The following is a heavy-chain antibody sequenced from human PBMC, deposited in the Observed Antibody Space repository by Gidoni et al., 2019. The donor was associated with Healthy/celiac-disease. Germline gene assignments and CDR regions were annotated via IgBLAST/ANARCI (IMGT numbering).Heavy chain of an antibody. D-gene: IGHD6-19*01. V-gene: IGHV4-34*01. CDR1: GGSSSGYY. Sequence: QVQLQQWGAGLLKPSETLSLPCAVYGGSSSGYYWSWIRQPPGKGLEWIGEINHSGSTNYNPSLKSRVTISVDTSKNQFSLKLSSVTAADTAVYYCARWSRGSGLAVAGTAWYWGQGTLVTVSS. CDR3: ARWSRGSGLAVAGTAWY. J-gene: IGHJ4*02. CDR2: INHSGST.